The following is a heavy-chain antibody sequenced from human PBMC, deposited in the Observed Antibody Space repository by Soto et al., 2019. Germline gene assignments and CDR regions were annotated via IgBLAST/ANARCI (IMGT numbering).Heavy chain of an antibody. V-gene: IGHV4-31*03. CDR1: GGSISGGYY. J-gene: IGHJ4*02. CDR3: ARVDYASSGHSYYFDY. Sequence: SETLSLTCTVSGGSISGGYYWSWIRQHPGKGLEWIGHIYYSGSTYYNPSLKSRVTISVDTSKNQFSLKVSSVTAADTAVYYCARVDYASSGHSYYFDYWGQGTLVTVSS. CDR2: IYYSGST. D-gene: IGHD3-22*01.